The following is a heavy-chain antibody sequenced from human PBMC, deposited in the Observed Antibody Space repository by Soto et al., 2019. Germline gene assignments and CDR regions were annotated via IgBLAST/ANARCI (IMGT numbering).Heavy chain of an antibody. Sequence: SVKVSCKASGGTFSIYAIDWVRQAPGQGLEWMGGIIPLFGTANYAQNFQGRITITADESTNTAYVELRSLRSEDTAVYYCARGVHYDSSGYYYFYWGQGTLVTVSS. CDR3: ARGVHYDSSGYYYFY. J-gene: IGHJ4*02. CDR1: GGTFSIYA. V-gene: IGHV1-69*13. D-gene: IGHD3-22*01. CDR2: IIPLFGTA.